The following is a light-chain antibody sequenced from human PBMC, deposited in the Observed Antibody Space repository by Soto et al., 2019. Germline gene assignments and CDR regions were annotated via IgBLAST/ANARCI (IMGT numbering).Light chain of an antibody. J-gene: IGKJ4*01. CDR2: AAS. CDR1: QGISSY. CDR3: QQLNSYPLT. V-gene: IGKV1-9*01. Sequence: DIQLTQSPSFLSASVGDRVTITCRASQGISSYLAWYQQKPGKVPKLLIYAASTLQSGVPSRFSGSGSGTEFILTISSLQPEDFATYYCQQLNSYPLTFGGGTKVEIK.